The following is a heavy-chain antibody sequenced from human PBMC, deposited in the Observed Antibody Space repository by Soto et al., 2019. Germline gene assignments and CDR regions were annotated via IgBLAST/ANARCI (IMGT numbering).Heavy chain of an antibody. D-gene: IGHD3-9*01. CDR2: IWYDGSNK. J-gene: IGHJ6*03. Sequence: SLRLSCAASGFTFSSYGMHWVRQAPGKGLEWVAVIWYDGSNKYYADSVKGRFTISRDNSKNTLYLQMNSLRAEDTAVYYCASNRLPTYYDILTGYYKGGDYYYMDVWGKGTTVTVSS. CDR3: ASNRLPTYYDILTGYYKGGDYYYMDV. V-gene: IGHV3-33*01. CDR1: GFTFSSYG.